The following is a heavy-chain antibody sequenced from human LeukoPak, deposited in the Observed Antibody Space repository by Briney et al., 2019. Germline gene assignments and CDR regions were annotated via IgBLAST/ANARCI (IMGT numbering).Heavy chain of an antibody. CDR1: GFTFSSYG. D-gene: IGHD6-13*01. CDR3: ARDGFSSSWYGRALDY. CDR2: ISYDGHSK. Sequence: GRSLRLSCAASGFTFSSYGMHWVRQAPGKGLEWVAVISYDGHSKYYADSVTGRFTIFRDNSRNTLYLQMDSLRAEDTAVYYCARDGFSSSWYGRALDYWGQGTLVTVSS. J-gene: IGHJ4*02. V-gene: IGHV3-30*03.